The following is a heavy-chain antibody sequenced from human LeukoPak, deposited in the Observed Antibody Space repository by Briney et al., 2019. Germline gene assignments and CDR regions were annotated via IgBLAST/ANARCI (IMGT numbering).Heavy chain of an antibody. Sequence: GGSLRLSCAASGFTFSSYAMSWVRQAPGKGLEWVSGISGSGGSTYYADSVKGRFTISRDNSKNTLYLQMNSLTAEDTAVYYCAGGATRSSHYYAMDVWGQGTTVTVSS. D-gene: IGHD5-12*01. J-gene: IGHJ6*02. CDR1: GFTFSSYA. V-gene: IGHV3-23*01. CDR3: AGGATRSSHYYAMDV. CDR2: ISGSGGST.